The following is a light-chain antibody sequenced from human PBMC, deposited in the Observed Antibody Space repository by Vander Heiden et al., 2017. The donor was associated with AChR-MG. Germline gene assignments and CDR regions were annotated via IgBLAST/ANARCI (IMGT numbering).Light chain of an antibody. V-gene: IGKV4-1*01. J-gene: IGKJ4*01. CDR2: HSS. Sequence: DIVMTQSPDSLAVSLGERPTTTCKLCLSPLSSSDNNNYFAWYQQKPGQPPKVLIYHSSTRASGVPDRFSGSGSGTDFTLTISSLQAEDVAVYYCQQYDSSPIIFGGGTKVEIK. CDR3: QQYDSSPII. CDR1: LSPLSSSDNNNY.